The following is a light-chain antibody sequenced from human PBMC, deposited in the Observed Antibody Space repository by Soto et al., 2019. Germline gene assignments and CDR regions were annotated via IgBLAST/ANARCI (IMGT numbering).Light chain of an antibody. CDR1: QSVSGD. V-gene: IGKV3-15*01. Sequence: EIVLTQSPATLCLSPGERATLSCWASQSVSGDSLAWYQHRPGLAPRLLIYGASTRATGIPARFSGSGSGTEFTLTINSLQSEDFAVYYCQRYNNWPLAFGGGTRVEIK. J-gene: IGKJ4*01. CDR2: GAS. CDR3: QRYNNWPLA.